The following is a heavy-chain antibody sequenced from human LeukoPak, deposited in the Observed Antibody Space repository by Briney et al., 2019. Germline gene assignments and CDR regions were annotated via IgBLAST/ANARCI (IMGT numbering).Heavy chain of an antibody. V-gene: IGHV3-23*01. D-gene: IGHD3-10*01. Sequence: GGSLRLSCAASGFTFSSYGMSWVRQAPGKGLEWVSAISGSGGSTYYADSVKGRFTISRGNSKNTLYLQMNSLRAEDTAVYYCAKTRSSYGSGSYSDYWGQGTLVTVSS. J-gene: IGHJ4*02. CDR1: GFTFSSYG. CDR2: ISGSGGST. CDR3: AKTRSSYGSGSYSDY.